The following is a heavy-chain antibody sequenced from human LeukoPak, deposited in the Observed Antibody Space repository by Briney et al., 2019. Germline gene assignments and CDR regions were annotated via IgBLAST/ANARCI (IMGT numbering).Heavy chain of an antibody. V-gene: IGHV3-9*01. D-gene: IGHD4-17*01. CDR1: GFTFDEYA. CDR2: ISWNSGSI. CDR3: AKDPTVTTSYGMDV. J-gene: IGHJ6*02. Sequence: GGSLRLSCAASGFTFDEYAMHWVRQAPGKGLEWVSGISWNSGSIGYADSVKGRFTISRDNAKNSLYLQMNSLRAEDTALYYCAKDPTVTTSYGMDVWGQGTTVTVSS.